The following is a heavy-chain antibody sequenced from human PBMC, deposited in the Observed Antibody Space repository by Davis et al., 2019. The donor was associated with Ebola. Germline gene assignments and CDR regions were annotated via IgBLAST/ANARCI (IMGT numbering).Heavy chain of an antibody. CDR1: GFTFSSYG. Sequence: GESLKISCAASGFTFSSYGMHWVRQAPGKGLEWVAFIRYDGSNKYYADSVKGRFTISRDNSKNTLYLQMNSLRVEDTAVYYCAKGEMITFGGVIGDYFDYWGQGTLVTVSS. D-gene: IGHD3-16*02. CDR3: AKGEMITFGGVIGDYFDY. CDR2: IRYDGSNK. J-gene: IGHJ4*02. V-gene: IGHV3-30*02.